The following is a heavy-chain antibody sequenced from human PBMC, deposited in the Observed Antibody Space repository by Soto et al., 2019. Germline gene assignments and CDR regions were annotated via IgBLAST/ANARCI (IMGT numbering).Heavy chain of an antibody. Sequence: QVQLQESGPKLVKPSQTLSLTCSVSGGSISTVGHSWTWIRQPPGKGLEWIGSIYHTGSTYYSKSLGSRLTMSVDTSKSQFSLRLSSVTAADTAVYYCARATGTLRSRNCDYWGQGSLVTVSS. CDR1: GGSISTVGHS. D-gene: IGHD1-1*01. V-gene: IGHV4-31*03. CDR3: ARATGTLRSRNCDY. J-gene: IGHJ4*02. CDR2: IYHTGST.